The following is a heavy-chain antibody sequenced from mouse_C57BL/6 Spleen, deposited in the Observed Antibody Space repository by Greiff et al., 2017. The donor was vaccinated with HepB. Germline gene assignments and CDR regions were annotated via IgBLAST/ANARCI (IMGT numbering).Heavy chain of an antibody. CDR1: GFTFSSYG. D-gene: IGHD2-13*01. CDR2: ISSGGSYT. V-gene: IGHV5-6*01. J-gene: IGHJ3*01. Sequence: EVKLMESGGDLVKPGGSLKLSCAASGFTFSSYGMSWVRQTPDKRLEWVATISSGGSYTYYPDSVKGRFTISRDNAKNTLYLQMSSLKSEDTAMYYCARENDSSFAYWGQGTLVTVSA. CDR3: ARENDSSFAY.